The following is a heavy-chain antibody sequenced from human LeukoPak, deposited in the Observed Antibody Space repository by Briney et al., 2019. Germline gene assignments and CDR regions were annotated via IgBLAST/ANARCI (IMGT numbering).Heavy chain of an antibody. CDR2: ISISGSTT. J-gene: IGHJ4*02. CDR1: GFIVSTNY. Sequence: PGGSLRLSCAASGFIVSTNYMSWVRQAPGKGLEWVSYISISGSTTYYADSVKGRFTISRDNAKNSLYLQMNSLRAEDTAVYYCARELVIDYWGQGTLVTVAS. V-gene: IGHV3-11*04. D-gene: IGHD2-21*01. CDR3: ARELVIDY.